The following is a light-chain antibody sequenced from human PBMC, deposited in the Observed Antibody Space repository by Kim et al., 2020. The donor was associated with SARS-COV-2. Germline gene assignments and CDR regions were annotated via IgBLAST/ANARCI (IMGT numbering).Light chain of an antibody. CDR3: QQRSDWPWT. V-gene: IGKV3-11*01. CDR2: GAF. Sequence: EIVLTQSPAILSLSPGKRATLSCRASQSVSISLAWYQQKPGQAPRLLIYGAFNRATGIPARFSGSGSETDFTLTISSLEPEDFAVYYCQQRSDWPWTFGQGTKVEIK. CDR1: QSVSIS. J-gene: IGKJ1*01.